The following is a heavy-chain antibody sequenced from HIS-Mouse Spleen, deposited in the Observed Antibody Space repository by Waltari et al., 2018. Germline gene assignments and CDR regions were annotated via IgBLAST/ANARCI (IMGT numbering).Heavy chain of an antibody. D-gene: IGHD6-13*01. CDR1: GGSLSSSSHY. CDR2: IYYSGST. J-gene: IGHJ2*01. Sequence: QLQLQESGPGLVKPSETLSLTCTVSGGSLSSSSHYWGWLRQPPGKGLEWIGSIYYSGSTYYNPSLKSRVTISVDTSKNQFSLKLSSVTAADTAVYYCAREIPYSSSWYDWYFDLWGRGTLVTVSS. V-gene: IGHV4-39*07. CDR3: AREIPYSSSWYDWYFDL.